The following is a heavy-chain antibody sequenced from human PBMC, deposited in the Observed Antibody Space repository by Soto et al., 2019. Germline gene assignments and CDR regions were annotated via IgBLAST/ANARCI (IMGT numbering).Heavy chain of an antibody. CDR1: GFTFSSYA. CDR2: ISGSGGST. CDR3: AKVPSRWFGESSGDY. V-gene: IGHV3-23*01. D-gene: IGHD3-10*01. Sequence: EVQLLESGGGLVQPGGSLRLSCAASGFTFSSYAMSWVRQAPGKGLEWVSAISGSGGSTYYADSVKGRFTISRDNSKNTLYLQMNSRRAEDTAVYYCAKVPSRWFGESSGDYWGQGTLVTVSS. J-gene: IGHJ4*02.